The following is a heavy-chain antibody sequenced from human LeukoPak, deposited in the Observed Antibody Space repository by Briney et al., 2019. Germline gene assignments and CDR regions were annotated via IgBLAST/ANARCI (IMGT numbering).Heavy chain of an antibody. CDR3: ARIRTYYYDSSGHDAFDI. CDR1: GFTFSNYT. Sequence: GGSLRLSCAASGFTFSNYTMHWVRQAPGKGLEWVTLISYDGSNKYYGDSVKGRFTISRDNSKNSLYLQMNSLRAEDTAVYYCARIRTYYYDSSGHDAFDIWGQGTMVTVSS. V-gene: IGHV3-30-3*01. J-gene: IGHJ3*02. CDR2: ISYDGSNK. D-gene: IGHD3-22*01.